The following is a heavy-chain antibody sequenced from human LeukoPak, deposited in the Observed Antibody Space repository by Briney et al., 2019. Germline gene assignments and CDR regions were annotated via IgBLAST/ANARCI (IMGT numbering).Heavy chain of an antibody. CDR1: GFTVSSNY. D-gene: IGHD6-13*01. CDR2: IYSGGTT. Sequence: GGSLRLSCAASGFTVSSNYMSWVRQAPGKGLEWVSVIYSGGTTYYADSVKGRFTISRDNSKNTLYLQMNSLRVEDTAVYYCARGEQQLFRPRVDYWGQGTLVTVSS. V-gene: IGHV3-66*01. J-gene: IGHJ4*02. CDR3: ARGEQQLFRPRVDY.